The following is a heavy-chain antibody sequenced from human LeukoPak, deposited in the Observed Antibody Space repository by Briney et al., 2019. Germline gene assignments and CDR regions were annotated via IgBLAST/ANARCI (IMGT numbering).Heavy chain of an antibody. CDR3: ASAESLGY. D-gene: IGHD1-14*01. CDR1: GGXFSGYY. Sequence: SETLSLTCAVYGGXFSGYYWSWIRQPPGKGLEWIGEINHSGSTNYNPSLKSRVTISVDTSKNQFSLKLSSVTAADTAVYYCASAESLGYWGQGTLVTVSS. V-gene: IGHV4-34*01. J-gene: IGHJ4*02. CDR2: INHSGST.